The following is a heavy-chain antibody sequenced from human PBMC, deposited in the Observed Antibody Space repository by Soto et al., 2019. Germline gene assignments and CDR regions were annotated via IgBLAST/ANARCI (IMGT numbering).Heavy chain of an antibody. J-gene: IGHJ4*02. D-gene: IGHD3-22*01. V-gene: IGHV2-5*02. CDR2: IYWDDDT. Sequence: SGPTLVNPTQTLTLTCPFSGFSLRDSLVSVGWFGQPPEMALEWLALIYWDDDTRYSPSLKNRLTVTKDSSRNQVVLTLTNVDPADTGTYFCVHRGDYRDSSGFYHPHFDYWGQGTLVTVSS. CDR1: GFSLRDSLVS. CDR3: VHRGDYRDSSGFYHPHFDY.